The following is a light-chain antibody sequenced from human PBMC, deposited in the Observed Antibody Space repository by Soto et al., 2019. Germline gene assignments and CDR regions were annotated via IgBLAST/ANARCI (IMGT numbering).Light chain of an antibody. V-gene: IGLV2-23*01. J-gene: IGLJ1*01. Sequence: QSALTQPASVSGSPGQSITISCTGTSSDVGSYNLVSWYQQHPGKAPKLMIYEGSKRPSGVSNRFSGSKSDNTASLTISGLQAEDEADYYCCSYAGSSLLYVFGTGTKVTVL. CDR3: CSYAGSSLLYV. CDR2: EGS. CDR1: SSDVGSYNL.